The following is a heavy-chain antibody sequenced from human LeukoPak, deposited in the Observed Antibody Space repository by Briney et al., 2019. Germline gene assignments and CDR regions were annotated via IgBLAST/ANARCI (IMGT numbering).Heavy chain of an antibody. V-gene: IGHV1-2*06. CDR3: ARAPRYCSGGSCYYFDY. CDR2: INPNSGGT. D-gene: IGHD2-15*01. J-gene: IGHJ4*02. Sequence: GASVKVSCKAFGYTFTGYYMHWVRQAPGQGLEWMGRINPNSGGTNYAQKFQGRVTMTRDTSISTAYMELSRLRSDDTAVYYCARAPRYCSGGSCYYFDYWGQGTLVTVSS. CDR1: GYTFTGYY.